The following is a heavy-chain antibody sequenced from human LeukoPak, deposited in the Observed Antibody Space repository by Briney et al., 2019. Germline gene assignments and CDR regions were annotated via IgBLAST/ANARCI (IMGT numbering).Heavy chain of an antibody. CDR1: GYTLTELS. CDR2: FDPEDGET. V-gene: IGHV1-24*01. CDR3: ATVYYGSGPGDY. J-gene: IGHJ4*02. D-gene: IGHD3-10*01. Sequence: ASVKVSCKVSGYTLTELSMHWVRQAPGKGLEWMGGFDPEDGETIYAQKFQGRVTMTEDTSTDTAYMELSSLRSEDTAVYYCATVYYGSGPGDYWGQGTLVNVFS.